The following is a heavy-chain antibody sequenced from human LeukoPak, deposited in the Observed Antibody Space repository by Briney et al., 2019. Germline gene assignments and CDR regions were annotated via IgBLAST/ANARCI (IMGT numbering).Heavy chain of an antibody. CDR3: ARRDFWSGYYVD. J-gene: IGHJ4*02. Sequence: SETLSLTCTVSGGSISSYFWSWVRQPPGKGLEWIGCIYYSGSTNYNPSLKSRVTISVDTSKNQFSLKLSSVTAADTAVYYRARRDFWSGYYVDWGQGTLVTVSS. CDR2: IYYSGST. D-gene: IGHD3-3*01. V-gene: IGHV4-59*01. CDR1: GGSISSYF.